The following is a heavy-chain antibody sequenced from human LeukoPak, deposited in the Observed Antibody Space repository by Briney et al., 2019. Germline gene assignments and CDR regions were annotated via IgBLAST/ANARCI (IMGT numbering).Heavy chain of an antibody. CDR2: IHYSGST. D-gene: IGHD5-12*01. CDR1: GGSISSYY. V-gene: IGHV4-59*08. CDR3: ARGGYSGYDYTVGYFDY. Sequence: TSETLSLTCTVSGGSISSYYWSWIRQPPGKGLEWIGYIHYSGSTFYNPSLKSRVTISLDTSKNQFSLKLSSVTAADTAVYYCARGGYSGYDYTVGYFDYWGQGTLVTVSS. J-gene: IGHJ4*02.